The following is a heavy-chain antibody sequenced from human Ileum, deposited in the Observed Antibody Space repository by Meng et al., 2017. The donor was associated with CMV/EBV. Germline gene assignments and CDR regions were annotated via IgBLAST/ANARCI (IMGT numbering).Heavy chain of an antibody. Sequence: ASVKVSCKASGYTFTDYYMHWVRQAPGQGLEWMGWINLNSGDTRYAPKFQGRVTVTRDTSISTVYIELSGLRSDDTAVYYCARGPWLRSTSCLRYWGQGTLVTVSS. J-gene: IGHJ4*02. CDR3: ARGPWLRSTSCLRY. V-gene: IGHV1-2*02. CDR2: INLNSGDT. CDR1: GYTFTDYY. D-gene: IGHD2-2*01.